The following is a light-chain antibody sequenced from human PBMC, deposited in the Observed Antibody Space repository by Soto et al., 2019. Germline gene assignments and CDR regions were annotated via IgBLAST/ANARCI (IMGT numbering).Light chain of an antibody. CDR3: SSYSTSSPLVV. Sequence: QPVLTQPASVSGSPGQSITISCIGTSSDVGGYNYVSWYQQSPGTVPKLMIYDVNNRPSGVSNRFSGSKSGNTASLTISGLQAEDEADYYCSSYSTSSPLVVFGGGTKLTVL. CDR2: DVN. V-gene: IGLV2-14*01. CDR1: SSDVGGYNY. J-gene: IGLJ2*01.